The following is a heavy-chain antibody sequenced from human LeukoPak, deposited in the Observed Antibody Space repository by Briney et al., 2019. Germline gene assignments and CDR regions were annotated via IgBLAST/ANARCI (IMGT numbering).Heavy chain of an antibody. D-gene: IGHD3-22*01. Sequence: PGGSLRLSCAASGFTFSNYWMTWVRQAPGKGLEWVANMKKDGSEKYYVDSVKGRFTISRDNAENSLYLQMNSLRAEDTAVYYCARLLGYYDSSGYFDYWGQGTLVTVSS. CDR3: ARLLGYYDSSGYFDY. J-gene: IGHJ4*02. CDR2: MKKDGSEK. CDR1: GFTFSNYW. V-gene: IGHV3-7*01.